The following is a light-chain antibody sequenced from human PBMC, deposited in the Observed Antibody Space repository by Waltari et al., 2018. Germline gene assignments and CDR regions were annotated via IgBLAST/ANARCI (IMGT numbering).Light chain of an antibody. CDR2: GAS. CDR1: QSVSNNY. V-gene: IGKV3-20*01. CDR3: LQYGSSWM. J-gene: IGKJ1*01. Sequence: EIVLTQSPGTLSLSPGERATLSCRASQSVSNNYLAWFQHKPGQAPRLLIYGASSRAPGIPDRFSGSGSGTDFTLTITRLEPEDFAVYYCLQYGSSWMFGQGTKVEIK.